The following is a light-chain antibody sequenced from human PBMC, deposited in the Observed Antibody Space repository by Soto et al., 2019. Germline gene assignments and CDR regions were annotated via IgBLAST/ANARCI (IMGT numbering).Light chain of an antibody. CDR2: KAS. J-gene: IGKJ5*01. Sequence: DIQMTLSASTVSASVGDSVTITCRASQSISKWLAWYQQKPGKAPKLLIYKASNLKSEVPSRFSGSGSGTEFTLTISSLKPDDFATYYCQQYNGLITFGQGTRLEIK. CDR1: QSISKW. CDR3: QQYNGLIT. V-gene: IGKV1-5*03.